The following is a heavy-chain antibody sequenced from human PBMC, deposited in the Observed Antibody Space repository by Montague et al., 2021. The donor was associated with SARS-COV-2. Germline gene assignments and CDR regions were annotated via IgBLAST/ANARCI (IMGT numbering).Heavy chain of an antibody. CDR3: ARSGAVPMD. D-gene: IGHD3-10*01. V-gene: IGHV4-59*13. Sequence: SETLSLICTVSGGSISSYFWSWIRQPPGKGLEWIGYFYHSGSTKYNPSLKSRVTISGDTSKDQFSLKLSSVTTADTAVYYCARSGAVPMDWGQGTLVTVSS. CDR1: GGSISSYF. CDR2: FYHSGST. J-gene: IGHJ4*02.